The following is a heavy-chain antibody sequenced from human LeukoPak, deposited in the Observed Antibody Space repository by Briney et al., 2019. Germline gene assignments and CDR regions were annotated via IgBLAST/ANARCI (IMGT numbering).Heavy chain of an antibody. CDR2: ISGSSSTI. D-gene: IGHD5-12*01. CDR1: GFTFSSYA. V-gene: IGHV3-48*01. CDR3: ASSYSGYDSVDY. J-gene: IGHJ4*02. Sequence: GGSLRLSCAASGFTFSSYAMSWVRQAPGKGLEWVSAISGSSSTIYYADSVKGRFTISRDNAKNSLYLQMNSLRAEDTAVYYCASSYSGYDSVDYWGQGTLVTVSS.